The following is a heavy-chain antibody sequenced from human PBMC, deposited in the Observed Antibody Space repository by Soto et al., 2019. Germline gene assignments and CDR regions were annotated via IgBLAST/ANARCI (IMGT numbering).Heavy chain of an antibody. D-gene: IGHD1-26*01. Sequence: GASVKVSCKTSGYTFINYGITWVRQAPGQGLEWMGWLSAYNGDTSSSEKLQDRFTMTTDTSTNTVYMDLRSLTSDDTAVYYCARWSAIVGGAEALDVWGQGTMVTVS. CDR1: GYTFINYG. J-gene: IGHJ3*01. CDR3: ARWSAIVGGAEALDV. V-gene: IGHV1-18*01. CDR2: LSAYNGDT.